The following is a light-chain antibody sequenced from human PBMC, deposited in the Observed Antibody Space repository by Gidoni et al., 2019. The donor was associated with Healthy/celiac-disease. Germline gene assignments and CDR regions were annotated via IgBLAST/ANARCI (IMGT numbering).Light chain of an antibody. Sequence: QSALTQPAPVSGSPGQSITISCTGTSSDVGGYNYVSWYQQHPGKAPKLMIYEFSNRPSGVSNRFSGSKSGNTASLTISGLQAEDEADYYCSSYTSSSTRVFGTGTKVTVL. CDR2: EFS. CDR1: SSDVGGYNY. V-gene: IGLV2-14*01. J-gene: IGLJ1*01. CDR3: SSYTSSSTRV.